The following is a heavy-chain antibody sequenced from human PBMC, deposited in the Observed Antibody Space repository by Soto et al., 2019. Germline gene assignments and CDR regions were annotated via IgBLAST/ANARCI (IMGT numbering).Heavy chain of an antibody. CDR2: INPNSGGT. J-gene: IGHJ4*02. CDR3: ARVGLSGGFDY. Sequence: WINPNSGGTNYAQKFQGWVTMTRDTSISTAYMELSRLRSDDTAVYYCARVGLSGGFDYWGQGTLVTVSS. V-gene: IGHV1-2*04. D-gene: IGHD6-25*01.